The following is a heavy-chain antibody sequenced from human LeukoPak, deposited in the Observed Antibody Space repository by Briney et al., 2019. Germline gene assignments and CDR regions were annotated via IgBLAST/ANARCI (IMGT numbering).Heavy chain of an antibody. CDR2: INPNSGNT. V-gene: IGHV1-8*02. J-gene: IGHJ5*02. CDR3: AREGDYDILTGYYTLTNWFDP. D-gene: IGHD3-9*01. Sequence: ASVKVSCKASGYTFTGYYMHWVRQAPGQGLEWMGWINPNSGNTGYAQKFQGRVTMTRNTSISTAYMELSSLRSEDTAVYYCAREGDYDILTGYYTLTNWFDPWGQGTLVTVSS. CDR1: GYTFTGYY.